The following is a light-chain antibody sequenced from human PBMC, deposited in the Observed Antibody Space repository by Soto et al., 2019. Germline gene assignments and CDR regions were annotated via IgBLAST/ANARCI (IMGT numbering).Light chain of an antibody. V-gene: IGLV3-1*01. CDR2: QHS. CDR1: KLGDKY. CDR3: QAWDSSTDVV. Sequence: SYELTQPPSVSVSPGQTASITCPGAKLGDKYTCWYQQKPGQSPVLVIYQHSHRPSGIPERFSGSNSGNTATLTISGTQAMDEADYYCQAWDSSTDVVFGGGTKLTVL. J-gene: IGLJ2*01.